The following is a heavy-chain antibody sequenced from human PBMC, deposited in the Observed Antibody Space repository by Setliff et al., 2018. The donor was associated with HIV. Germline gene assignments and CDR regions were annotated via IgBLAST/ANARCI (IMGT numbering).Heavy chain of an antibody. CDR3: ARDKGIREAASLDY. CDR2: FDPEDRET. J-gene: IGHJ4*02. V-gene: IGHV1-24*01. Sequence: GASVKVSCKVSGYTLTELSMHWVRQAPGKGLEWMGGFDPEDRETIYAEKFQGRVTMTEDTSSETAYMELSSLTSEDTAVYYCARDKGIREAASLDYWGQGTLVTVSS. CDR1: GYTLTELS. D-gene: IGHD6-13*01.